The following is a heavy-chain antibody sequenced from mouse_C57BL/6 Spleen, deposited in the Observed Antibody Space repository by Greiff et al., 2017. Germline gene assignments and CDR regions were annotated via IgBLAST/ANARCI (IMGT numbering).Heavy chain of an antibody. CDR1: GFTFSDYG. CDR3: ARERTEYYFDY. Sequence: VESGGGLVKPGGSLKLSCAASGFTFSDYGMHWVRQAPEKGLEWVAYISSGSSTIYYADTVKGRFTISRDNAKNTLFLQMTSLRSEDTAMYYCARERTEYYFDYWGQGTTLTVSS. J-gene: IGHJ2*01. CDR2: ISSGSSTI. V-gene: IGHV5-17*01.